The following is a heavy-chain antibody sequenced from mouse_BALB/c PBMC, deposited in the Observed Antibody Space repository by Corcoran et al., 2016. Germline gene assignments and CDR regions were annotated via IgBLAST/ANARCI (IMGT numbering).Heavy chain of an antibody. CDR2: IFPGSGNT. Sequence: QIQLVQSGPELKKPGASVKISCKASGYSFTSYYIHWVKQRPGQGLEWIGWIFPGSGNTKYNEKFKGKATLTADTSSSTAYMQLSSLTSEDSAVYFCARYYGYAMDYWGQGTSVTVSS. CDR1: GYSFTSYY. J-gene: IGHJ4*01. D-gene: IGHD1-1*02. CDR3: ARYYGYAMDY. V-gene: IGHV1-66*01.